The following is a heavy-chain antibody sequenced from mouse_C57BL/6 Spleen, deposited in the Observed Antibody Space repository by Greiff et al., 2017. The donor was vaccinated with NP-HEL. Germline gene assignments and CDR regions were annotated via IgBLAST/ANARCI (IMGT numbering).Heavy chain of an antibody. CDR3: ARSGKVLLLKYFDY. D-gene: IGHD1-3*01. Sequence: QVQLQQPGAELVMPGASVKLSCKASGYTFTSYWMHWVKQRPGQGLEWIGEIDPSDSYTNYNQKFKGKSTLTVDKSSSTAYMQLSSLTSEDSAVYYCARSGKVLLLKYFDYWGQGTTLTVSS. CDR1: GYTFTSYW. CDR2: IDPSDSYT. V-gene: IGHV1-69*01. J-gene: IGHJ2*01.